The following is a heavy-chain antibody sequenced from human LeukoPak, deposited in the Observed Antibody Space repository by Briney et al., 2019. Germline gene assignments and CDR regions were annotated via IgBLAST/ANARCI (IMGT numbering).Heavy chain of an antibody. CDR2: IYYSGST. J-gene: IGHJ6*03. CDR3: PSPKVAPWRGPTYSYSMAA. CDR1: GGSISSSSYY. Sequence: SETLSLTCTVSGGSISSSSYYWGWIRQPPGKGLEWIGSIYYSGSTYYNPSLKSRVTISVDTSKNQFSLKLSSVTAADTAVYYWPSPKVAPWRGPTYSYSMAAGGKGPRSPSP. D-gene: IGHD2-2*01. V-gene: IGHV4-39*01.